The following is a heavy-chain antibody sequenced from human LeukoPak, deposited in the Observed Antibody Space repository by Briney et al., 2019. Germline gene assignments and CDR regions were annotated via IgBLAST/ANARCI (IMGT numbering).Heavy chain of an antibody. D-gene: IGHD3-9*01. V-gene: IGHV4-34*01. J-gene: IGHJ4*02. CDR2: INHSGST. CDR1: GGSFSGYY. CDR3: ARGRGRYFDWLRGDY. Sequence: SETLSLTCAVYGGSFSGYYWSWIRQPPGKGLEWIGEINHSGSTNYNPSLKSRVTISVDTSKNQFSLKLSSVTAADTAVYYCARGRGRYFDWLRGDYWGQGTLVTVSS.